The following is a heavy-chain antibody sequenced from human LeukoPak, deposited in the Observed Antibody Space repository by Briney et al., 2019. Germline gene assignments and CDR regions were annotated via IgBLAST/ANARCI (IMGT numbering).Heavy chain of an antibody. CDR1: GYTFTGYY. CDR3: ARDSDIVATELFDY. J-gene: IGHJ4*02. D-gene: IGHD5-12*01. V-gene: IGHV1-2*02. CDR2: INPNSGGT. Sequence: ASVKVSCKASGYTFTGYYMHWVRQAPGQGLEWMGWINPNSGGTNYAQKFQGRVTMTRDTSISTAYMELSRLRSDDTAVYYCARDSDIVATELFDYWGQGTLVTVSS.